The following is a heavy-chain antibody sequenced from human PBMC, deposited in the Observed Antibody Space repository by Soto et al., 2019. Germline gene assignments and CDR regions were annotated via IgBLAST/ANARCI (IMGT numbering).Heavy chain of an antibody. V-gene: IGHV3-21*01. J-gene: IGHJ4*02. Sequence: GGSLRLSCAASGFTFNRYSMNWVRQAPGKWLGWVSSITSSSGDKYYADSVKGRFAISRDSAKNSLYLQMNSLRAEDTAVYYCARDYYYDSSGYSPLDYWGQGTLVTVSS. D-gene: IGHD3-22*01. CDR1: GFTFNRYS. CDR3: ARDYYYDSSGYSPLDY. CDR2: ITSSSGDK.